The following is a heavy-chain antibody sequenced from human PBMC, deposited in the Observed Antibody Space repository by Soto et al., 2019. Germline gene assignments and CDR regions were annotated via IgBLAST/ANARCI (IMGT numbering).Heavy chain of an antibody. J-gene: IGHJ4*02. D-gene: IGHD3-22*01. CDR2: IYYSGST. CDR3: ARAGYYDSSGYHLFDY. V-gene: IGHV4-59*01. CDR1: DGSISSSY. Sequence: SETLSLTCTVSDGSISSSYWSWIRQPPGKGLEWIGYIYYSGSTNYNPSLKSRVTISVDTSENQFSLKLSSVTAADTAVYYCARAGYYDSSGYHLFDYWGQGTLVTVSS.